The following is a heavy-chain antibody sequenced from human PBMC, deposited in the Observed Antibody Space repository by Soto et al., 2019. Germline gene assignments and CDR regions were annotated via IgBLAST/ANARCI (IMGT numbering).Heavy chain of an antibody. V-gene: IGHV3-48*01. Sequence: GGSPRLSCAASGFTFSSYAMHWVRQAPGKGLEWVSDIRNDGSTKYYADSVKGRFTISRDNAKNSLYLQMNSLRAEDTAVYYCARVATDCGGDCCYFDYWGQGTLVTVSS. CDR1: GFTFSSYA. CDR2: IRNDGSTK. D-gene: IGHD2-21*02. J-gene: IGHJ4*02. CDR3: ARVATDCGGDCCYFDY.